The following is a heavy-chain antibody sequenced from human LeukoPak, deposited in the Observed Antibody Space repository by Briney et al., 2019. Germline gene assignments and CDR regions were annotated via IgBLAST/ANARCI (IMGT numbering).Heavy chain of an antibody. D-gene: IGHD1-26*01. CDR2: ISYDGSNK. CDR3: AKDVVGATDYFDY. V-gene: IGHV3-30*18. CDR1: GFTFSSYS. J-gene: IGHJ4*02. Sequence: PGGSLRLSCAASGFTFSSYSMNWVRQAPGKGLEWVAVISYDGSNKYYADSVKGRFTISRDNSKNTLYLQMNSLRAEDTAVYYCAKDVVGATDYFDYWGQGTLVTVSS.